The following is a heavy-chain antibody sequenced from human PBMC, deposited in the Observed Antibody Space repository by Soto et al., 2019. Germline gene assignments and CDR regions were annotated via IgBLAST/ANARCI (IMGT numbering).Heavy chain of an antibody. V-gene: IGHV3-21*04. CDR3: AKDAVAYNGEWDWFDL. D-gene: IGHD3-10*01. J-gene: IGHJ5*02. Sequence: PGGSLRLSCAASGFTFNSYSMNWVRQAPGKGLEWVSSISSSGDYIYYADSLKGRFTSSRDNAKRTLYLQMNSLRVDDTALYYFAKDAVAYNGEWDWFDLWGQGTLVTVSS. CDR2: ISSSGDYI. CDR1: GFTFNSYS.